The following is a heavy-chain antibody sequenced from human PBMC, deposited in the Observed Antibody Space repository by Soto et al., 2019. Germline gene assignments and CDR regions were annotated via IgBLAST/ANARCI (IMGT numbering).Heavy chain of an antibody. CDR3: ARDFHFYGSGSYRFDP. D-gene: IGHD3-10*01. CDR1: GGTFSSYA. V-gene: IGHV1-69*01. J-gene: IGHJ5*02. CDR2: ISPIFGTA. Sequence: QVQLVQSGAEVKKPGSSVKDSCKASGGTFSSYAISWVRQAPGQGLEWMGGISPIFGTANYAQKFQGRVTITADESTSTAYMELSSLRSEDTAVYYCARDFHFYGSGSYRFDPWGKGTLVTVSS.